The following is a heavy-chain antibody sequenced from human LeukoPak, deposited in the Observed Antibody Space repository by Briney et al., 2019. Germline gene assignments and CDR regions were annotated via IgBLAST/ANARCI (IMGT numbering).Heavy chain of an antibody. D-gene: IGHD3-22*01. V-gene: IGHV4-59*01. J-gene: IGHJ4*02. CDR2: IYSSGST. Sequence: PSETLSLTCTVSGGSFSTYYWTWIRQPPGEGLEWVGYIYSSGSTNYNPSLKSRVTISVDTSKNQVSLKLSSVTAADTAVYYCARGGSGYSTDYWGQGTLDTVSS. CDR1: GGSFSTYY. CDR3: ARGGSGYSTDY.